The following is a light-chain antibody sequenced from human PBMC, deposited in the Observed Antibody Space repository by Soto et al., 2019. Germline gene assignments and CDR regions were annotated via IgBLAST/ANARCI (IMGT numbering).Light chain of an antibody. J-gene: IGLJ2*01. CDR1: SSDVGGYNY. V-gene: IGLV2-14*01. CDR2: DVS. Sequence: QYALTQPASVSGSPGQSITISCTGTSSDVGGYNYVSWYQQHPGKAPKLMIYDVSNRPSGVSNRFSGSKSGNTASLTISGLQAEDDADYYCSSYTSSSTPSVVFGGGTKLTVL. CDR3: SSYTSSSTPSVV.